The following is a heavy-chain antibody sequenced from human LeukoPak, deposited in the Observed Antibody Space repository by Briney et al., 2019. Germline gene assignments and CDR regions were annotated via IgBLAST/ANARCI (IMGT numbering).Heavy chain of an antibody. CDR1: GGSISSSSYY. J-gene: IGHJ5*02. V-gene: IGHV4-39*01. Sequence: SETLSLTCTVSGGSISSSSYYWGWIRQPPGKGLEWIGSIYYSGSTYYNPSLKSRVTISVDTSKNQFSLKLSSVTAADTAVYYCARPAGIAAAGTGWFDPWGQGTLVTVSS. D-gene: IGHD6-13*01. CDR3: ARPAGIAAAGTGWFDP. CDR2: IYYSGST.